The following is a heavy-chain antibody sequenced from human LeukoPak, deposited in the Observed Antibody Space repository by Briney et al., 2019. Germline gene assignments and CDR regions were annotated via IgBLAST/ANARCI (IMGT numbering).Heavy chain of an antibody. Sequence: GESLKISCKGSGYSFTSFWIAWVRHMPGKGLEWRGIIYPGDSDTRYSPSFQGQVTISADKSISTAYLQWSSLKASDTAMYYCARHLRQTGGRYVDVWGKGTTVTVSS. D-gene: IGHD7-27*01. V-gene: IGHV5-51*01. J-gene: IGHJ6*03. CDR3: ARHLRQTGGRYVDV. CDR2: IYPGDSDT. CDR1: GYSFTSFW.